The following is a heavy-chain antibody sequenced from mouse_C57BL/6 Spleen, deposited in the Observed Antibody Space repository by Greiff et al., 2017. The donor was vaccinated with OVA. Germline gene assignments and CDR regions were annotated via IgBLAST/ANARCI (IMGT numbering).Heavy chain of an antibody. CDR2: ISDGGCYT. V-gene: IGHV5-4*01. CDR3: ARDAHSKNFDY. Sequence: EVKLMESGGGLVKPGGSLKLSCAASGFTFSSYAMSWVRQTPEKRLEWVATISDGGCYTYYPDNVKGRFTISRDNNKNNLYLQISHLKSEDTARYYCARDAHSKNFDYWGQGTTLTVSS. CDR1: GFTFSSYA. D-gene: IGHD2-5*01. J-gene: IGHJ2*01.